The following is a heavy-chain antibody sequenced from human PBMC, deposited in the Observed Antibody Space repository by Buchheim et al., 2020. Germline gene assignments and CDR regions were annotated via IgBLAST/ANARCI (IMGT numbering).Heavy chain of an antibody. CDR2: ISGSSNYI. CDR1: GFTFSTYT. CDR3: AKGGPAPDY. Sequence: EVQLVESGGGLVKPGGSLTLSCAASGFTFSTYTMNWVRQAPGKGLEWVASISGSSNYIYHADSVTGRFAVSRDNAKKSLYLQMTSLRVEDTAVYYCAKGGPAPDYWGQGTL. V-gene: IGHV3-21*02. J-gene: IGHJ4*02.